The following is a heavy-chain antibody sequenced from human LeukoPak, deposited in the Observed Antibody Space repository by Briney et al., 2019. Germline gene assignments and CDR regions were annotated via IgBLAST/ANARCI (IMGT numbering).Heavy chain of an antibody. D-gene: IGHD3-10*01. J-gene: IGHJ4*02. V-gene: IGHV4-59*01. Sequence: SETLSLTCTVSGGSISSYYWSWIRQPPGKGLEWIGYIFYSGSTNYNPSLKSRVIISVDTSKNQFSLKLRSVTAADTAVYYCARGAAMILGSGSLDYWGQGTLVTVSS. CDR3: ARGAAMILGSGSLDY. CDR1: GGSISSYY. CDR2: IFYSGST.